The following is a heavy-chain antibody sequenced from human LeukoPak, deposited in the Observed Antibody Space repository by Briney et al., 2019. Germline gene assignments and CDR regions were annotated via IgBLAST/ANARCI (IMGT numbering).Heavy chain of an antibody. CDR3: ARDIVVVPATLGY. J-gene: IGHJ4*02. Sequence: GGSLRLFCAASGFPFSSCSMHWVRQAPGKGLEWVSSISSSSSYIYYADSVKGRFTRSRDNAKNSLYLQMNSLRAEDTAVYYCARDIVVVPATLGYWGQGTLVTVSS. CDR1: GFPFSSCS. V-gene: IGHV3-21*01. D-gene: IGHD2-2*01. CDR2: ISSSSSYI.